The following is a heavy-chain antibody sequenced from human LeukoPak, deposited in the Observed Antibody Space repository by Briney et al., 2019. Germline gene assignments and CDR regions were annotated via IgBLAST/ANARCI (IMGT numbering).Heavy chain of an antibody. J-gene: IGHJ4*02. CDR1: GFTFNKAW. CDR2: VRSKGDGETE. D-gene: IGHD6-13*01. Sequence: PGGSLRLSCAVSGFTFNKAWMSWVRQAPGKGLEWVARVRSKGDGETEDYAAPVKGRFSISRDDSKNSLYLQMNSLKIEDTAVYFCTSKHHGWDSRWNFDYWGQGTVVTVSS. CDR3: TSKHHGWDSRWNFDY. V-gene: IGHV3-15*01.